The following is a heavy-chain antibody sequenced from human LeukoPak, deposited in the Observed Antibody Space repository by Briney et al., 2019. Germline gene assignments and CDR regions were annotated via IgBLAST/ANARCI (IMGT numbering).Heavy chain of an antibody. CDR1: GFTFSSYS. CDR2: ISSSSSYI. J-gene: IGHJ3*02. V-gene: IGHV3-21*01. Sequence: GGSLRLSCAASGFTFSSYSMNWVRQAPGKGLEWVSSISSSSSYIYYADSVKGRFTISRDDAKNSLYLQMNSLRAEDTAVYYCARLYSSSWYSALDIWGQGTMVTVSS. D-gene: IGHD6-13*01. CDR3: ARLYSSSWYSALDI.